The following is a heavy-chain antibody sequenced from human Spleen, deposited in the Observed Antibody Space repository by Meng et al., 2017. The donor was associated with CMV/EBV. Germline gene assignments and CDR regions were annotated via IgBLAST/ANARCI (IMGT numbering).Heavy chain of an antibody. Sequence: FRDYWMAWVSQTPGQGLEWVANIRKDRSEKYCVDSVKGRFNISRDNAKNSLYLQMNSLRAEDTAVYYCARDPYGPDNFWRGYSGFDYWGQGALVTVSS. J-gene: IGHJ4*02. CDR2: IRKDRSEK. CDR1: FRDYW. D-gene: IGHD3-3*01. CDR3: ARDPYGPDNFWRGYSGFDY. V-gene: IGHV3-7*01.